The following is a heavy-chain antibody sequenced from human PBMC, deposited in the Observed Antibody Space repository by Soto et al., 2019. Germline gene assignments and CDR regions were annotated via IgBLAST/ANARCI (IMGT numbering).Heavy chain of an antibody. CDR2: INPSGGST. CDR3: ARNERYYDSSGYYYY. Sequence: ASVKVSCKASGYTFTIYYMHWVLQAALQGLDWMGIINPSGGSTSYAQKFQGRVTMTRDTSTSTVYMELSSLRSEDTAVYYCARNERYYDSSGYYYYWGQGTLVTVSS. V-gene: IGHV1-46*01. CDR1: GYTFTIYY. D-gene: IGHD3-22*01. J-gene: IGHJ4*02.